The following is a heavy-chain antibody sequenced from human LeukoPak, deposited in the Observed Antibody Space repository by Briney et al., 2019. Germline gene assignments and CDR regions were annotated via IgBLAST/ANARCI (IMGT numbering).Heavy chain of an antibody. CDR1: GGSLISYS. V-gene: IGHV1-69*06. CDR2: ITPIFGST. J-gene: IGHJ5*02. D-gene: IGHD3-10*01. Sequence: SVKVSCKASGGSLISYSISWVRQAPGQGLEWMGGITPIFGSTDFAQKFQGRVTMTADKSTNTAYMELSSLRSEDTAVYYCARVLARGVLYTWGQGALVTVSS. CDR3: ARVLARGVLYT.